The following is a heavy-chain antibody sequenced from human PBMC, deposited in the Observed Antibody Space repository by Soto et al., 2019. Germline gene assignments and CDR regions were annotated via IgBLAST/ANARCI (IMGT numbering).Heavy chain of an antibody. V-gene: IGHV1-3*01. Sequence: HVKLVQSGAEVKKPGASVSVSCKPSGYTYTNYAIHWLHQATRQRLEWLAWIDPGSGRATYSQKVQGRIIVTRDNSATTFYMDLTSLTSEDTAVYFCTRDLNGGNPFDYWGQGALVTVSS. CDR1: GYTYTNYA. J-gene: IGHJ4*02. D-gene: IGHD2-8*01. CDR2: IDPGSGRA. CDR3: TRDLNGGNPFDY.